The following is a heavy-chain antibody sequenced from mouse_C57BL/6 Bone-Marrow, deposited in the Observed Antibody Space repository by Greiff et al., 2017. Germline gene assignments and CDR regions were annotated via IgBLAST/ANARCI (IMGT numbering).Heavy chain of an antibody. V-gene: IGHV1-61*01. Sequence: VKLQQPGAELVRPGSSVKLSCKASGYTFTSYWMDWVKQRPGQGLEWIGNIYPSDSETHYNQKFKDKATLTVDKSSSTAYMQLSSLTSEDSAVYCCAREFIPYAMDDWGQVTSVTVSS. CDR1: GYTFTSYW. CDR2: IYPSDSET. CDR3: AREFIPYAMDD. D-gene: IGHD1-1*01. J-gene: IGHJ4*01.